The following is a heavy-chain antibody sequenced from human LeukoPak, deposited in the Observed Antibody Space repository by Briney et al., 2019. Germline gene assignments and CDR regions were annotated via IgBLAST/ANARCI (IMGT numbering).Heavy chain of an antibody. V-gene: IGHV3-74*01. CDR2: INTDGSIT. J-gene: IGHJ4*02. CDR3: ARDQNHDY. D-gene: IGHD1-14*01. CDR1: GFTFSDYW. Sequence: GGSLRLSCAASGFTFSDYWIHWVRQAPGKGLVWVSRINTDGSITNYADSVKGRFTISRDNAKNSLYLQMNSLRAEDTAVYYCARDQNHDYWGQGTLVTVSS.